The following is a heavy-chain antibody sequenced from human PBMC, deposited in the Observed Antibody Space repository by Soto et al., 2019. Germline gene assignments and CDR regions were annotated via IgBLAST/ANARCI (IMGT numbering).Heavy chain of an antibody. J-gene: IGHJ6*02. CDR3: ARHVPAAGYYYGMDV. Sequence: QVQLVQSGAEVKKPGSSVKVSCKASGGTFSSYAISWVRQAPGQGLEWMGGIIPIFGTANYAQKFQGRVTITADESTSTAYRELSSLRSEDTAVYYWARHVPAAGYYYGMDVGGQGPTVTVSS. CDR1: GGTFSSYA. V-gene: IGHV1-69*12. D-gene: IGHD2-2*01. CDR2: IIPIFGTA.